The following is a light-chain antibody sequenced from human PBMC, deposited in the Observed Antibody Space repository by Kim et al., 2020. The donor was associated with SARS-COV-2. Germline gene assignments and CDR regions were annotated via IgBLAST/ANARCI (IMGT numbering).Light chain of an antibody. CDR1: SGTIARNY. Sequence: KTVHVSWARSSGTIARNYVQWYQERPGSSPTTVIYEDNQSPSGVRDRFSGSIDSSSNSASPTISGLKTEDEADYYCQSYDSSNRVVFGGGTQLTVL. V-gene: IGLV6-57*01. CDR2: EDN. J-gene: IGLJ3*02. CDR3: QSYDSSNRVV.